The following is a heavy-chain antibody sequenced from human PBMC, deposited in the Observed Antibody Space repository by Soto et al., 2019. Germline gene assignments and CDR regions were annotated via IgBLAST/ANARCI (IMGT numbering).Heavy chain of an antibody. Sequence: ASVKVSCKASGYTFTSYAMHWVRQAPGQRLEWMGWINAGNGNTKYSQKFQGRVTITRDTSASTAYMELSSLRSEDTAVYYCARDRISYYYYGMDVRGQGTTVTVSS. D-gene: IGHD3-3*01. CDR1: GYTFTSYA. CDR2: INAGNGNT. J-gene: IGHJ6*02. CDR3: ARDRISYYYYGMDV. V-gene: IGHV1-3*01.